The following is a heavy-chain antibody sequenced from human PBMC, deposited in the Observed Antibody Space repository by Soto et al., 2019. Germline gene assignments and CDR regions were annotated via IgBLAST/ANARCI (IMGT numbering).Heavy chain of an antibody. CDR2: LDPEDGET. D-gene: IGHD3-9*01. J-gene: IGHJ3*02. Sequence: ASVEASSKVPGYRLNGLSLWSLRQSTRKGLEWMGGLDPEDGETIYAQKFQGRVTMTEDTSTDTAYMELSSLRSEDTAVYYCVTDGRLREMTGDDAFGISLKGSTVPVTS. CDR1: GYRLNGLS. CDR3: VTDGRLREMTGDDAFGI. V-gene: IGHV1-24*01.